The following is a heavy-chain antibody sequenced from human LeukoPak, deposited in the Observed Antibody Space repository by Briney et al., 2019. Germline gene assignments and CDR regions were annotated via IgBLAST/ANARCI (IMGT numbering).Heavy chain of an antibody. Sequence: ASVKVSCKASGYTFTSYAMHWVRQAPGQRLEWMGWINAGNGNTKYSQEFQGRVTITRDTSASTAYMELSSLRSEDMAVYYCARVAYCGGDCYRYFDYWGQGTLVTVSS. D-gene: IGHD2-21*02. V-gene: IGHV1-3*03. J-gene: IGHJ4*02. CDR3: ARVAYCGGDCYRYFDY. CDR2: INAGNGNT. CDR1: GYTFTSYA.